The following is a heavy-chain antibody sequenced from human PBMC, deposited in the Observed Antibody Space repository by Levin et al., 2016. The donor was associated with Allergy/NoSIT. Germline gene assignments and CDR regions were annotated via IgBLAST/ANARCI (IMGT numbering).Heavy chain of an antibody. CDR2: INHSGST. D-gene: IGHD1-14*01. CDR3: ARDVPPADY. J-gene: IGHJ4*02. Sequence: VRQMPGKGLEWIGEINHSGSTNYNPSLKSRVTISVDTSKNQFSLKLSSVTAADTAVYYCARDVPPADYWGQGTLVTVSS. V-gene: IGHV4-34*01.